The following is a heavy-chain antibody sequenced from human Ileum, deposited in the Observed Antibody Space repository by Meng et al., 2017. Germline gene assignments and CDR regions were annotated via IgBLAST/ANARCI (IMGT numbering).Heavy chain of an antibody. CDR2: IHHSGST. V-gene: IGHV4-4*02. CDR3: AREWSGSYRHFDY. D-gene: IGHD1-26*01. J-gene: IGHJ4*02. CDR1: GGSISTSDW. Sequence: GPPPGSGPRLLTLSRTLSLPGAVSGGSISTSDWWSWVRQPPGKGLEWIGEIHHSGSTNYNPSLKSRVTISVDKSKNQFSLKLNSVTAADTAVYYCAREWSGSYRHFDYWGQGTLVTVSS.